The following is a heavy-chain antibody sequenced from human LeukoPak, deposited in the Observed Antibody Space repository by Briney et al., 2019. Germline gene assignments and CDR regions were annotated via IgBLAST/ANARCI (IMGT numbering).Heavy chain of an antibody. J-gene: IGHJ5*02. Sequence: PSETLSLTCAVYGGSFSGYYWSWIRQPPGKGLEWIGEINHSGSTNYNPSLKSRVTISVDTSKNQFSLKLSSVTAADTAVYYGARGTSTNKNWFDPWGQGTLVTVSS. CDR2: INHSGST. CDR1: GGSFSGYY. D-gene: IGHD1/OR15-1a*01. V-gene: IGHV4-34*01. CDR3: ARGTSTNKNWFDP.